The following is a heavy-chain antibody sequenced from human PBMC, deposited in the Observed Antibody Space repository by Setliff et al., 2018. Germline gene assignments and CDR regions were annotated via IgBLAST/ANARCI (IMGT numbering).Heavy chain of an antibody. CDR1: GFTFDRET. V-gene: IGHV3-23*01. CDR2: VSGAGDSI. Sequence: PGGSLRLSCAASGFTFDRETMTWVRQAPGKGLEWVSAVSGAGDSIYYANSVRGRFTISRDNSKNTLYLQMNNLRPEDTAVYYCAKELIEVMMTGLEFWGQGTMVTVSS. CDR3: AKELIEVMMTGLEF. D-gene: IGHD3-22*01. J-gene: IGHJ4*02.